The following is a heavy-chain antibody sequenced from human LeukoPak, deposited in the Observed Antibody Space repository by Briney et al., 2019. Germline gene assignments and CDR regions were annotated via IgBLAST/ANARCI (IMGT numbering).Heavy chain of an antibody. J-gene: IGHJ6*04. V-gene: IGHV4-59*08. CDR2: IYYSGST. CDR1: GGSISNYY. Sequence: SETLSLTCTVSGGSISNYYWSWIRQTPGKGLEWIGYIYYSGSTIYNPSLKSRVTISVDPSKNQFSLKLSSVTAADTAVYYCARRYSGSFGALDVWGKGTTVTVSS. D-gene: IGHD1-26*01. CDR3: ARRYSGSFGALDV.